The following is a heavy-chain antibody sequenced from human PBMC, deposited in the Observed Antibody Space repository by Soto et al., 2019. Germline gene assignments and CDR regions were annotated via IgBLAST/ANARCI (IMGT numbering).Heavy chain of an antibody. Sequence: SETLSLTCTVSGGSISSVGYYWSWIRQHPGKGLEWIGYIYYSGSTYYNPSLKSRVTISVDTSKNQFSLKLSSVTAADTAVYYCAREGNLTPQPGGYFDYWGQGTLVTVSS. J-gene: IGHJ4*02. CDR2: IYYSGST. CDR1: GGSISSVGYY. CDR3: AREGNLTPQPGGYFDY. V-gene: IGHV4-31*03. D-gene: IGHD1-7*01.